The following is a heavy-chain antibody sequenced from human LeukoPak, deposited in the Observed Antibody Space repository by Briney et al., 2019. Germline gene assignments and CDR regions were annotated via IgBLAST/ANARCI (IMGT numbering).Heavy chain of an antibody. CDR2: ISSSSSYI. Sequence: GGSLRLSCAASGFTFSSYSMNWVRQAPGKGLEWVSSISSSSSYIYYASSVKGRFTISRDNAKNSLYLQMNSLRAEDTAVYYCARDQLGEADYWGQGTLVTVSS. J-gene: IGHJ4*02. CDR3: ARDQLGEADY. V-gene: IGHV3-21*01. CDR1: GFTFSSYS. D-gene: IGHD3-16*01.